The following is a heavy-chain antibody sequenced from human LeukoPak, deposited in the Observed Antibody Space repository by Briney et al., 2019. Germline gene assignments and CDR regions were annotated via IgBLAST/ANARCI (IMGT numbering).Heavy chain of an antibody. Sequence: GGSLRLSCAASGFTFDDYAMHWVRQAPGKGLEWVSLISGDGGSTYYADSVKGRFTISRDNSKNSLYLQMNNLRTEDTALYYCAKDTYYYDSSGYEGPSFDYWGQGTLVTVSS. V-gene: IGHV3-43*02. CDR2: ISGDGGST. CDR1: GFTFDDYA. J-gene: IGHJ4*02. D-gene: IGHD3-22*01. CDR3: AKDTYYYDSSGYEGPSFDY.